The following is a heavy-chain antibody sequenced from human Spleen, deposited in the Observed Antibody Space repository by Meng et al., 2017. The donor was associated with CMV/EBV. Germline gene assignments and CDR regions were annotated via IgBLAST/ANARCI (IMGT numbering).Heavy chain of an antibody. Sequence: GESLKISCAASGFTFGSYAMTWVRQTPGKGLEWVSVIYSGGSTYYADSVKGRFTISRDNSKNTLYLQMNSLRAEDTAVYYCAKVRGASDFDYWGQGSLVTVSS. J-gene: IGHJ4*02. CDR2: IYSGGST. CDR1: GFTFGSYA. V-gene: IGHV3-23*03. CDR3: AKVRGASDFDY. D-gene: IGHD3-3*01.